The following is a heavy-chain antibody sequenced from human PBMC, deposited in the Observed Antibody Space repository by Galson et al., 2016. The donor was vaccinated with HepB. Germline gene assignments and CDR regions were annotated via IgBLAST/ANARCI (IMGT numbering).Heavy chain of an antibody. CDR2: ISRSGDST. CDR1: GFTFNNYG. J-gene: IGHJ6*04. D-gene: IGHD2-2*01. CDR3: VQGSTAPAV. Sequence: SLRLSCAASGFTFNNYGMTWVRQPPGKGLEVVSSISRSGDSTDYADSVKGRFTISRDNSRSTLSLQMNSLRAGDTAVYYCVQGSTAPAVGGKGTAVTVAS. V-gene: IGHV3-23*01.